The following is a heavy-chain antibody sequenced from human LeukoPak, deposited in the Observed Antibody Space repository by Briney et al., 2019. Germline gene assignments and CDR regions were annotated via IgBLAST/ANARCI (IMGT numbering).Heavy chain of an antibody. CDR2: IYYSGST. CDR3: ARWPYGGYYYGSGSYSFSGWFDP. Sequence: PSETLSLTCTVSGGSISSYYWSWIRQPPGKGLEWIGYIYYSGSTNYNPSLKSRVTISVDTSKNQFSLKLSSVTAADTAVYYCARWPYGGYYYGSGSYSFSGWFDPWGQGTLVTVSS. V-gene: IGHV4-59*01. D-gene: IGHD3-10*01. CDR1: GGSISSYY. J-gene: IGHJ5*02.